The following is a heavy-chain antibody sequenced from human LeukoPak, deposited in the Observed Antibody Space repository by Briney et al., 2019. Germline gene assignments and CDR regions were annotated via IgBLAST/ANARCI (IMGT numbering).Heavy chain of an antibody. CDR3: ARDRRSSWLYAFDI. CDR2: IYYSGST. J-gene: IGHJ3*02. Sequence: PSETLSLTCTVSGGSISSYYWSWIRQPPGKGLEWIGYIYYSGSTNYNPSLKSRVTISVDTSKNQFSLKLSSVTAADTAVYYCARDRRSSWLYAFDIWGQGTMVTVSS. CDR1: GGSISSYY. V-gene: IGHV4-59*01. D-gene: IGHD6-13*01.